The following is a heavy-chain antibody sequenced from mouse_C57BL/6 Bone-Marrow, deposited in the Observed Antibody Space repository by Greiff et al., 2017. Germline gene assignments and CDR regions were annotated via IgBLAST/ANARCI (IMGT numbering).Heavy chain of an antibody. V-gene: IGHV1-55*01. D-gene: IGHD2-4*01. CDR3: ARYGLRRAMDY. Sequence: QVQLQQPGAELVQPGASVKMSCKASGYTFTRYWITWVKQRPGQGLAWIGDIYPGSGSTNYNEKFKSKATLTVDTSSSTAYMQLSSLTSEDAAVYYCARYGLRRAMDYWGQGTSVTVSS. J-gene: IGHJ4*01. CDR2: IYPGSGST. CDR1: GYTFTRYW.